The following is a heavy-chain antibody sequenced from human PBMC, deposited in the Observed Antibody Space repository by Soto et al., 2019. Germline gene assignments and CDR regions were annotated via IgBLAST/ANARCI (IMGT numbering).Heavy chain of an antibody. CDR3: ARIRIAAAGTPSYYYMDV. J-gene: IGHJ6*03. D-gene: IGHD6-13*01. V-gene: IGHV2-70*11. Sequence: SGPTLVNPTQTLTLTCTFSGFSLSTSGMCVSWIRQPPGKALEWLARIDWDDDKYYSTSLKTRLTISKDTSKNQVVLTMTNMDPVDTATYYCARIRIAAAGTPSYYYMDVWGKGTTVTVSS. CDR1: GFSLSTSGMC. CDR2: IDWDDDK.